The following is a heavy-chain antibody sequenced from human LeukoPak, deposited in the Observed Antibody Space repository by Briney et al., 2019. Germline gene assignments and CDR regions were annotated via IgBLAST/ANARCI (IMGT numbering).Heavy chain of an antibody. V-gene: IGHV1-69*05. CDR1: GGTFSSYT. CDR3: ARGPDYYDSSGYYIH. Sequence: SVKVSCTASGGTFSSYTISWVRQAPGQGLEWMGRIIPIFGTANYAQKFQGRVTITTDESTSTAYMELSSLRSEDTAVYYCARGPDYYDSSGYYIHWGQGTLVTVSS. CDR2: IIPIFGTA. J-gene: IGHJ4*02. D-gene: IGHD3-22*01.